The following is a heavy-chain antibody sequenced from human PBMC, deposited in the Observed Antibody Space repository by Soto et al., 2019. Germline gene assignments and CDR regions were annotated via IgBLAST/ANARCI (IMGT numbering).Heavy chain of an antibody. CDR2: IPQDGVDG. D-gene: IGHD2-21*02. J-gene: IGHJ6*02. CDR3: ARDYLRLPAHGFFYGSDV. Sequence: PAGSLRLSCEVSGFIFSMYSMSWVRQTPGKGLEWVAKIPQDGVDGHYTDAVKGRFTISRDNGKNSLYLQMNNLRAENTAVYYCARDYLRLPAHGFFYGSDVWGRGATVTVSS. CDR1: GFIFSMYS. V-gene: IGHV3-7*03.